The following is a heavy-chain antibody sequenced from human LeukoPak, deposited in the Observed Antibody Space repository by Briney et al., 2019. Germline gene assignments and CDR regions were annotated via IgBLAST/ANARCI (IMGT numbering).Heavy chain of an antibody. V-gene: IGHV3-74*01. CDR3: ARGAYLNYYMDV. D-gene: IGHD2-21*01. CDR2: INTDGSGT. Sequence: PGGSLRLSCAASGFTFSSYWIHWVRQAPGKGLVWVSRINTDGSGTNYADSVKGRFTISRDNAENTLYLQTNSLRAEDTAVYYCARGAYLNYYMDVWGKGTTVTVSS. CDR1: GFTFSSYW. J-gene: IGHJ6*03.